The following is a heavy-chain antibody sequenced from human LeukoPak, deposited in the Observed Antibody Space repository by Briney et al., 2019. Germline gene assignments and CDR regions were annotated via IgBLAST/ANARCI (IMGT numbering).Heavy chain of an antibody. Sequence: SETLSLTCAVYGGSFSGYYWSWIRQPPGKGLEWIGEINHSGSTNYNPSLKSRVTISVDTSKNQFSLKLSSVTAAHTAVYYCARGRYYYGSGSYYNRENDYWGQGTLVTVSS. CDR3: ARGRYYYGSGSYYNRENDY. D-gene: IGHD3-10*01. J-gene: IGHJ4*02. V-gene: IGHV4-34*01. CDR2: INHSGST. CDR1: GGSFSGYY.